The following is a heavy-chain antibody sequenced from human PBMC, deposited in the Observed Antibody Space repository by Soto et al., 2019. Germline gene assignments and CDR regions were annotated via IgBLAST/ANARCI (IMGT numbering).Heavy chain of an antibody. CDR3: ARIVHYYGSGSCLGFDP. D-gene: IGHD3-10*01. CDR2: IYYSGST. Sequence: SETLSLTCTVSGGSVSSGSYYWSWIRQPPGKGLEWIGYIYYSGSTNYNPSLKSRVTISVDTSKNQFSLKLSSVTAADTAVYYCARIVHYYGSGSCLGFDPWGQGTLVTVSS. CDR1: GGSVSSGSYY. V-gene: IGHV4-61*01. J-gene: IGHJ5*02.